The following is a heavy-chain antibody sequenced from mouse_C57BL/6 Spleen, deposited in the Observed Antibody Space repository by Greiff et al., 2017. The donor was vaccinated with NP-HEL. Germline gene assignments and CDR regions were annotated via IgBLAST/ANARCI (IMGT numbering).Heavy chain of an antibody. D-gene: IGHD1-1*01. CDR2: IDPSDSYT. CDR1: GYTFTSYW. V-gene: IGHV1-50*01. J-gene: IGHJ4*01. Sequence: QVQLQQSGAELVKPGASVKLSCKASGYTFTSYWMQWVKQRPGQGLEWIGEIDPSDSYTNYNQKFKGKATLTVDTSSSTAYMQLSSLTSEDSAVEDCARLGYYDGSSYAMDDWGQGTSVTVDS. CDR3: ARLGYYDGSSYAMDD.